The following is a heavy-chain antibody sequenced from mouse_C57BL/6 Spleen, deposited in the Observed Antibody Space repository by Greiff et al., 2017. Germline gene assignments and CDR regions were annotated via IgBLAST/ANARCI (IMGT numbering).Heavy chain of an antibody. CDR2: IHPNSGST. CDR3: ARGDYGSSYGRYFDV. Sequence: QVQLQQPGAELVMPGASVKLSCKASGYTFTSYWMHWVKQRPGQGLEWIGMIHPNSGSTNYNEKFKSKATLTVDKSSSTAYMQLSSLTSEDSAVXYGARGDYGSSYGRYFDVWGTGTTVTVSS. V-gene: IGHV1-64*01. J-gene: IGHJ1*03. CDR1: GYTFTSYW. D-gene: IGHD1-1*01.